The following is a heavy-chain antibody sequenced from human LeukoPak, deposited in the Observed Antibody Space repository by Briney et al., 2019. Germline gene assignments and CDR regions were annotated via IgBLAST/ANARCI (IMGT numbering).Heavy chain of an antibody. Sequence: GESLKISCKGSGYSFTSYWIGWVRQMPGKGLEWMGIIYPGDSDTRYSPSFQGQVTISADKSISTAYLQWSSLKASDTAMYYCARQGGYYDFWSGSNWFDPWGQGTLVTVSS. CDR1: GYSFTSYW. J-gene: IGHJ5*02. D-gene: IGHD3-3*01. V-gene: IGHV5-51*01. CDR2: IYPGDSDT. CDR3: ARQGGYYDFWSGSNWFDP.